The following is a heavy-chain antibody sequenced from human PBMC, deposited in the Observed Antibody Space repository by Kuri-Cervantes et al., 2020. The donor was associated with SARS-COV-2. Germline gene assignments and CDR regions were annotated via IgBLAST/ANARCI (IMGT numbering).Heavy chain of an antibody. CDR3: ARGRIAAAANNWFDP. CDR2: INHSGST. CDR1: GGSFSGYY. Sequence: ESLKISCAVYGGSFSGYYWSWIRQPPGKGLEWIGEINHSGSTNYNPSLKSRVTISVDTSKNQFSLKLSSVTAADTAVYYCARGRIAAAANNWFDPWGQGTLVTVSS. D-gene: IGHD6-13*01. J-gene: IGHJ5*02. V-gene: IGHV4-34*01.